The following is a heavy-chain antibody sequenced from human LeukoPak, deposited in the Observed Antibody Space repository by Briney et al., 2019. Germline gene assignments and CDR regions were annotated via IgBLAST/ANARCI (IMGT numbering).Heavy chain of an antibody. Sequence: GGSLRLSCAASGFTFSSYAMSWVRQAPGKGLEWVSAISGSGGSTYYADSVKGRFTISRDNSKNTLYLQMNSLRAEDTAVYYCAKDFRSSYYYDSSGPSLGAFDIWGQGTMVTVSS. J-gene: IGHJ3*02. V-gene: IGHV3-23*01. CDR3: AKDFRSSYYYDSSGPSLGAFDI. D-gene: IGHD3-22*01. CDR2: ISGSGGST. CDR1: GFTFSSYA.